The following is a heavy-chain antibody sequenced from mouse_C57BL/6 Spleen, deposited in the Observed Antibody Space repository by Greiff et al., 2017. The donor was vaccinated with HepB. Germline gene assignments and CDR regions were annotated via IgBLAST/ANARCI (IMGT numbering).Heavy chain of an antibody. J-gene: IGHJ4*01. Sequence: QVQLQQSGAELVKPGASVKISCKAYGYTFTDYYINWVKQRPGQGLEWIGKIGPGSGSTYYNEKFKGKATLTADKSSSTAYMQLSSLTSEDSAVYFCARWFMVTTPYYYAMDYWGQGTSVTVSS. CDR1: GYTFTDYY. CDR3: ARWFMVTTPYYYAMDY. D-gene: IGHD2-2*01. CDR2: IGPGSGST. V-gene: IGHV1-77*01.